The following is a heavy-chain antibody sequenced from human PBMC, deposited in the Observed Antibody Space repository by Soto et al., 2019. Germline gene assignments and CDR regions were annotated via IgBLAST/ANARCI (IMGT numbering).Heavy chain of an antibody. Sequence: GGSLRLSCAASGFSFGSYALSWVRQAPGEGLEWVSTISGSDGKTFYTDSVKGRFSISRDTSQSTLYLQMNSLRADDTAMYYCARWSYLDYWGQGTRVTVSS. CDR3: ARWSYLDY. V-gene: IGHV3-23*01. CDR1: GFSFGSYA. D-gene: IGHD3-3*01. CDR2: ISGSDGKT. J-gene: IGHJ4*02.